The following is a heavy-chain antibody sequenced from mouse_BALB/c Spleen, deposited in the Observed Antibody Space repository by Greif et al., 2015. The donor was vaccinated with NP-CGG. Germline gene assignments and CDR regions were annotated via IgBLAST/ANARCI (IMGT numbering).Heavy chain of an antibody. CDR2: INSNGGST. V-gene: IGHV5-6-3*01. CDR3: ARGDDGYSWFAY. D-gene: IGHD2-3*01. J-gene: IGHJ3*01. CDR1: GFTFSSYG. Sequence: EVQLVESGGGLVQPGGSLKLSCAASGFTFSSYGMSWVRQTPDKRLELVATINSNGGSTYYPDSVKGRFTISRDNAKNTLYLQMSRLKSEDTAMYYCARGDDGYSWFAYWGQGTLVTVSA.